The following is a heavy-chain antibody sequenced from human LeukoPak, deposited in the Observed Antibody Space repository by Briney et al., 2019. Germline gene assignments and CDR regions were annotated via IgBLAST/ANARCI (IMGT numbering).Heavy chain of an antibody. D-gene: IGHD3-22*01. CDR1: GGSVRSDSYY. V-gene: IGHV4-31*03. Sequence: SETLSLTCTVSGGSVRSDSYYWSWIRQPPGKGLEWIGYIYHSGSTYYNPSLQSRVSISLDMSKNQFSLKLTSVTAADTAVYYCARRMEYYYGNSGYYFDYWGQGALVTVSS. CDR2: IYHSGST. CDR3: ARRMEYYYGNSGYYFDY. J-gene: IGHJ4*02.